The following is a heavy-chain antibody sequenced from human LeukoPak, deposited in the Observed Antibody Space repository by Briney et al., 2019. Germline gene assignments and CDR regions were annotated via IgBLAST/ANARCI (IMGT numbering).Heavy chain of an antibody. CDR2: MKEDGSEI. CDR1: GFTISTST. Sequence: PGGSLRLSCAASGFTISTSTMSWVRQAPGKGLEWVAKMKEDGSEISYVDSVKGRFTISRDNAKNLVFLQMNSLRAEDTAVYYCARGGYSYFASWGQGTLVTVSS. V-gene: IGHV3-7*01. CDR3: ARGGYSYFAS. J-gene: IGHJ5*02. D-gene: IGHD5-18*01.